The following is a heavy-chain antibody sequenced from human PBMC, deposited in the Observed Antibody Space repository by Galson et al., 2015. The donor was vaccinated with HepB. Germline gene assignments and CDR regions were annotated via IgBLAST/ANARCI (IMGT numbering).Heavy chain of an antibody. V-gene: IGHV3-30*04. D-gene: IGHD3-3*01. Sequence: SLRLSCAASGFTFSSYAMHWVRQAPGKGLEWVAVISYDGSNKYYADSVKGRFTISRDNSKNTLYLQMNSLRAEDTAVYYCARDMEIFGVVIPNYYYYGMDVWGQGTTVTVSS. J-gene: IGHJ6*02. CDR2: ISYDGSNK. CDR1: GFTFSSYA. CDR3: ARDMEIFGVVIPNYYYYGMDV.